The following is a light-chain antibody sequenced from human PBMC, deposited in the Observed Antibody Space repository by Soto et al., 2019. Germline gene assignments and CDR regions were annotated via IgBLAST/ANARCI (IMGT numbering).Light chain of an antibody. CDR2: GAS. CDR1: QNVNSN. CDR3: HHYNNWPRT. J-gene: IGKJ1*01. Sequence: EIVMTQSPASLSVSPGERATLSCRASQNVNSNLAWYQQKPGQAPRFLIYGASTRATGIPARFSGSGSGTEFTLTISSLQSEDFAVYYCHHYNNWPRTFGQGTKVYIK. V-gene: IGKV3-15*01.